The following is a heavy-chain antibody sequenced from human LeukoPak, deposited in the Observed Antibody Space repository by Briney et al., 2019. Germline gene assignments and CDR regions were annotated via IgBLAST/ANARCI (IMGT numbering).Heavy chain of an antibody. CDR2: ISYDGSNK. Sequence: PGGSLRLSCAASGFTFSSYAIHWVRQAPGKGLEGVAVISYDGSNKYYADSVKGRFTISRDNSKNTLYLQMNSLRAEDTAVYYCAKDLSLDRWELARYFDYWGQGTLVTVSS. CDR3: AKDLSLDRWELARYFDY. CDR1: GFTFSSYA. D-gene: IGHD1-26*01. V-gene: IGHV3-30*04. J-gene: IGHJ4*02.